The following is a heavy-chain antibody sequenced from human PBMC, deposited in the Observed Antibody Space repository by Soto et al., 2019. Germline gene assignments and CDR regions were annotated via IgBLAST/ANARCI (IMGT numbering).Heavy chain of an antibody. CDR3: ARDQNGSGNYYTRYFDY. V-gene: IGHV4-4*02. CDR2: IYHSGST. CDR1: GGSINSRYW. Sequence: QVQLQESGPGLVKPSGTLSLTCAVSGGSINSRYWWSWVRQSPGKGLEWIGEIYHSGSTNYNPSLKSRVTISVDKSKNQFSLNMSSVTAADAAVYDCARDQNGSGNYYTRYFDYWGQGTLVTVSS. J-gene: IGHJ4*02. D-gene: IGHD3-10*01.